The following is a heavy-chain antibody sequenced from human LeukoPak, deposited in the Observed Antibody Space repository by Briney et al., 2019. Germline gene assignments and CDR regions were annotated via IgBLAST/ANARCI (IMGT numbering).Heavy chain of an antibody. D-gene: IGHD3-3*01. CDR3: ASLPYYDFWSGPPRDYFDY. Sequence: PSETLSLTCTVSGGSISSSSYYWGWIRQPPGKGLEWIGSIYYSGSTYYNPSLKSRVTISVDTSKNQFSLKLSSVTAADTAVYYCASLPYYDFWSGPPRDYFDYWGQGTLVTVSS. CDR1: GGSISSSSYY. V-gene: IGHV4-39*01. CDR2: IYYSGST. J-gene: IGHJ4*02.